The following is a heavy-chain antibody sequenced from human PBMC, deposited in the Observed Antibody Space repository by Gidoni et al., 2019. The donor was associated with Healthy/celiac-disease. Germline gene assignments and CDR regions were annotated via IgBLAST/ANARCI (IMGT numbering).Heavy chain of an antibody. Sequence: EVQLLESGGGLVQPGGSLSLSCAASGFTFSSYAMSWVRQAPGKGLEWVAAISGSGGSTYYADSVKGRLTISRDNSKNTLYLQMNSLRAEDTAVYYCAKALRFLEWFDYDYYGMDVWGQGTTVTVSS. J-gene: IGHJ6*02. V-gene: IGHV3-23*01. CDR3: AKALRFLEWFDYDYYGMDV. CDR2: ISGSGGST. CDR1: GFTFSSYA. D-gene: IGHD3-3*01.